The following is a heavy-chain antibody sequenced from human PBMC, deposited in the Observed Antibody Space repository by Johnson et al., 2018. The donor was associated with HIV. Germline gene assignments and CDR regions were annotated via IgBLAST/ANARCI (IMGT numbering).Heavy chain of an antibody. CDR1: GFTFSNYG. D-gene: IGHD3-16*01. Sequence: QVQLVESGGGVVQPGRSLRLSCAASGFTFSNYGMHWVRQAPGKGLEWVAVIWYDGSKKYYADSVKGRFTISRDNSKNTLYLQMNSLRAEDTAVYYCARDRLMTATLFPDAFDIWGQGTMVTVSS. V-gene: IGHV3-33*01. J-gene: IGHJ3*02. CDR2: IWYDGSKK. CDR3: ARDRLMTATLFPDAFDI.